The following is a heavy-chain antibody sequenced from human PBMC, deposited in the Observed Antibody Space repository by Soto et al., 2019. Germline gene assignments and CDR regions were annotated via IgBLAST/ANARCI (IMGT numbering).Heavy chain of an antibody. Sequence: SETLSLTCAVYGGSFSGYYWSWIRQHPGKGLEWIGYIYYSGSTYYNPSLKSRVTISVDTSKNQFSLKLSSVTAADTAVYYCASQYDSSGYGAFDIWGQGTMVTVSS. CDR2: IYYSGST. D-gene: IGHD3-22*01. CDR1: GGSFSGYY. CDR3: ASQYDSSGYGAFDI. J-gene: IGHJ3*02. V-gene: IGHV4-31*11.